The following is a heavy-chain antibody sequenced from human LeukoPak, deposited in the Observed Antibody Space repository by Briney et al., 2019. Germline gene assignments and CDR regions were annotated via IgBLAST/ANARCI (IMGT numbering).Heavy chain of an antibody. V-gene: IGHV4-61*05. J-gene: IGHJ4*02. CDR2: IYHSGST. CDR3: ARWHCSGGSCYHLDY. Sequence: SETLSLTCTVSGGSISSSSYYWGWIRQPPGKGLEWIGYIYHSGSTNYNPSLKSRVTISVDTSKNQFSLKLSSVTAADTAVYYCARWHCSGGSCYHLDYWGQGTLVTVSS. D-gene: IGHD2-15*01. CDR1: GGSISSSSYY.